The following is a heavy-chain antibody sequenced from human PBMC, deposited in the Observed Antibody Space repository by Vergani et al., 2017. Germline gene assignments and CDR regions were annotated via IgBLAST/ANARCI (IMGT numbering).Heavy chain of an antibody. CDR3: AKGPYGEYFQH. Sequence: EVQLVESGGGLEQPGGSLRLSCAASGLTFSSYSMNWVRQAPGKGLEWVSYISSSSRTIYYAESVKGRFTISRDNAKNSLYLQMNSLRAEDTALYYCAKGPYGEYFQHWGQGTLVTVSS. J-gene: IGHJ1*01. V-gene: IGHV3-48*01. CDR1: GLTFSSYS. D-gene: IGHD4-17*01. CDR2: ISSSSRTI.